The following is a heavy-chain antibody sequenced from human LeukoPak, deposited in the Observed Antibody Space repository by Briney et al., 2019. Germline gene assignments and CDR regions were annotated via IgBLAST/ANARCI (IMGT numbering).Heavy chain of an antibody. Sequence: GGSLRLSCTASGFPFSIYWMTWARQAPGKGLEWVANINADSSVKNYLDSVKGRFTISRGNARNSPYLQMNSLRAEDTATYYCTKGGHVDYWGPGTLVAVSS. CDR2: INADSSVK. CDR3: TKGGHVDY. CDR1: GFPFSIYW. D-gene: IGHD3-16*01. V-gene: IGHV3-7*01. J-gene: IGHJ4*02.